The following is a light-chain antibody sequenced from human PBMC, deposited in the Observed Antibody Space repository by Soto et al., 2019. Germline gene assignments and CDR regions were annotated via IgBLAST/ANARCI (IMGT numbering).Light chain of an antibody. CDR2: GAS. J-gene: IGKJ1*01. CDR1: QTVSSGY. CDR3: QQYSRSPQT. V-gene: IGKV3-20*01. Sequence: DIVLTQSPGTLSLSPGERATLSCRASQTVSSGYLAWYQQKHGQAPRLLIYGASGRATGIPDRFSGSGSGTDFTLTISRLEPEDFAVYYCQQYSRSPQTFGHGTKVDIK.